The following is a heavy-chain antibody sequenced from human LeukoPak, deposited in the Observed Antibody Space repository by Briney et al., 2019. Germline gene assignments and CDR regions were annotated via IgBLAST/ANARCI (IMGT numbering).Heavy chain of an antibody. CDR2: IYNSGST. CDR3: ARDFLLQSEGLFDY. CDR1: GDSISSNY. J-gene: IGHJ4*02. V-gene: IGHV4-59*01. D-gene: IGHD4-11*01. Sequence: SETLSLTCTVSGDSISSNYWSWIRQPPGKGLEWIGYIYNSGSTKYNPSLKSRVTISVDTSKNLFSLKLTSVTAADTAVYYCARDFLLQSEGLFDYWGQGTLVTVSS.